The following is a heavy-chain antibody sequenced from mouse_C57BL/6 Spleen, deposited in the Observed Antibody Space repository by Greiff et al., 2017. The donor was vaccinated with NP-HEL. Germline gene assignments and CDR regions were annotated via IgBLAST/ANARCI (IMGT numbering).Heavy chain of an antibody. J-gene: IGHJ2*01. CDR2: IYPGDGDT. V-gene: IGHV1-80*01. Sequence: LKESGASVKISCKASGYAFSSYWMNWVKQRPGKGLEWIGQIYPGDGDTNYNGKFKGKATLTADKSSSTAYMQLSSLTSEDSAVYFCARFRLRQDFDYWGQGTTLTVSS. CDR1: GYAFSSYW. CDR3: ARFRLRQDFDY. D-gene: IGHD2-4*01.